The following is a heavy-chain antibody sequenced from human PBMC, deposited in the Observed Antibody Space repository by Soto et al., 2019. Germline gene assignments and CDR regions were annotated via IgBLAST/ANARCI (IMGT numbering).Heavy chain of an antibody. CDR2: MNPDSGDT. D-gene: IGHD2-15*01. V-gene: IGHV1-8*01. CDR3: VSQRGGVATPGDDY. J-gene: IGHJ4*02. Sequence: QVQLVQSGAEVKKPGASGKVSCEASGYPFSAFDINWVRQAGGQGLEWMGWMNPDSGDTAFAQRFQDRITMTSATAISTAYKGLSRLTSDDTAVYFWVSQRGGVATPGDDYWGQGTLVTVSS. CDR1: GYPFSAFD.